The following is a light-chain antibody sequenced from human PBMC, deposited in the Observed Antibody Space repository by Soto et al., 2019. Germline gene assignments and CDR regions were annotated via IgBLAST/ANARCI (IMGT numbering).Light chain of an antibody. CDR2: WAS. CDR1: QSVLYSSNNKNY. Sequence: DIVMTQSPDSLAVSRGERATINCKSSQSVLYSSNNKNYLAWYQLKPGQPPKLLIYWASTRESGVPDRFSGSGSGTDFTLTISSLQAEDVAVYYCQQYYSTPYTFGQGTKLEIK. J-gene: IGKJ2*01. V-gene: IGKV4-1*01. CDR3: QQYYSTPYT.